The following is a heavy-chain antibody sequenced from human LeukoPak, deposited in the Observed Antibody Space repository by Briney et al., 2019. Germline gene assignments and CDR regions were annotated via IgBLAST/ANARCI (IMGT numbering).Heavy chain of an antibody. V-gene: IGHV4-4*07. J-gene: IGHJ3*02. CDR2: IYTSGST. CDR1: GGSISSYY. Sequence: PSETLFLTCTVSGGSISSYYWSWIRQPAGKGLEWIGRIYTSGSTNYNPSLKSRVTMSVDTSKNQFSLKLNSVTAADTAVYYCARDQGQWLVLDAFDIWGQGTMVTVSS. D-gene: IGHD6-19*01. CDR3: ARDQGQWLVLDAFDI.